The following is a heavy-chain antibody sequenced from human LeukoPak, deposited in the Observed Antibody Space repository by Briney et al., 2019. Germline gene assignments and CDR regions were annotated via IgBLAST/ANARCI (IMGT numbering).Heavy chain of an antibody. Sequence: ASMTVSCKSSGFTFTDHYIHWVRQAPGQGLEWMGYIGPHSTFTSSPQEFQGRVTMTRDTSMTTAYMELTRLTSDDTAVYYCVRVGEGPLSKDFDYWGQGTLVTVSS. CDR1: GFTFTDHY. CDR2: IGPHSTFT. D-gene: IGHD2/OR15-2a*01. J-gene: IGHJ4*02. V-gene: IGHV1-2*02. CDR3: VRVGEGPLSKDFDY.